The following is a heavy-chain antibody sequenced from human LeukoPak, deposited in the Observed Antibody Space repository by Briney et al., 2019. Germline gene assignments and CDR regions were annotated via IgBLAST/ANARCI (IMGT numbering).Heavy chain of an antibody. CDR3: AKAASSSWPSYYYGMDV. Sequence: GGSLRLSCAASGFIFSSYSMSWVRQAPGKGLEWVSVITGSGGNTYYADSVKGRFIISKDNSKNTVYPQMSSLRVDDTAVYYCAKAASSSWPSYYYGMDVWGQGTTVTVSS. J-gene: IGHJ6*02. CDR1: GFIFSSYS. CDR2: ITGSGGNT. D-gene: IGHD6-13*01. V-gene: IGHV3-23*01.